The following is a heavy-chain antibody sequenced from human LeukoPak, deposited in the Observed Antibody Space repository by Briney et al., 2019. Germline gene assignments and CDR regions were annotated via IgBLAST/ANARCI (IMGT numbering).Heavy chain of an antibody. J-gene: IGHJ4*02. V-gene: IGHV3-21*01. CDR1: GFTFSSYS. Sequence: GGSLRLSCAASGFTFSSYSMNWVRQAPGKGLEWVSSISSSSSYIYYADSVKGRLTISRDNAKNSLYLQMNSLRAEDTAVYYCARVLTVAATESFDYWGQGTLVTVSS. CDR3: ARVLTVAATESFDY. D-gene: IGHD6-19*01. CDR2: ISSSSSYI.